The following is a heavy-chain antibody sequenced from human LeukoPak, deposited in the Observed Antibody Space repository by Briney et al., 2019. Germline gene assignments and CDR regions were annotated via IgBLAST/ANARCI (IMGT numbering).Heavy chain of an antibody. CDR1: GDTFISYG. D-gene: IGHD4-17*01. Sequence: ASVKVSCKASGDTFISYGINWVRQAPGQGLEWMGRISAYNGNTNYAQKFRGRVSMTTDTSTSTAYMELWGLRSDDTAVYYCARDVPTTVNWFDPWGQGTLVTVSS. CDR2: ISAYNGNT. V-gene: IGHV1-18*01. J-gene: IGHJ5*02. CDR3: ARDVPTTVNWFDP.